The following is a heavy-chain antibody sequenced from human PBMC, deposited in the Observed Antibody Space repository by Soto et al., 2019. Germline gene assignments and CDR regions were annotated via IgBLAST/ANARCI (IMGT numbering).Heavy chain of an antibody. J-gene: IGHJ4*02. V-gene: IGHV3-30*18. CDR3: AKDQKTTVTTLDF. D-gene: IGHD4-17*01. Sequence: GGSLRLSCAASGFTFSSYGMHWVRQAPGKGLEWVAVISYDGSKKYYADSVKGRFTISRDNSRNTLYLQMNSLRAEDTAVYYCAKDQKTTVTTLDFWGQGTLVTVS. CDR1: GFTFSSYG. CDR2: ISYDGSKK.